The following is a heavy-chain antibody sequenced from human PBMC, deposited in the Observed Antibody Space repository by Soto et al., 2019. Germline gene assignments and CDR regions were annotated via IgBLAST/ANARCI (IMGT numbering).Heavy chain of an antibody. CDR3: AKDSAFYYGSGKDY. CDR1: GFIFSSYG. V-gene: IGHV3-30*18. Sequence: GGSLRLSCAASGFIFSSYGMHWVRQAPGKGLEWVAVISYDGNYKYYADSVKGRFTISRDTSKNTLYLQMESLRAEDTAVYYCAKDSAFYYGSGKDYWGQGTLVTVSS. D-gene: IGHD3-10*01. CDR2: ISYDGNYK. J-gene: IGHJ4*02.